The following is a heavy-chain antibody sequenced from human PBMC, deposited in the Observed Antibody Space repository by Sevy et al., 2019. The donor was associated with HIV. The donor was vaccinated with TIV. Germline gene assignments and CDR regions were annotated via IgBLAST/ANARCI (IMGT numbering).Heavy chain of an antibody. CDR1: GGPISSYH. CDR3: ARAPPVRSGDDSLNWFDP. CDR2: IHYSGNT. V-gene: IGHV4-59*01. D-gene: IGHD5-12*01. Sequence: SETLSLTCTVSGGPISSYHWSWIRQPPGKGLEYIGYIHYSGNTNYNPSLKSRVTISVDTSKNQFSLKLSSVTAADTAIYYYARAPPVRSGDDSLNWFDPWGQGTLVTVSS. J-gene: IGHJ5*02.